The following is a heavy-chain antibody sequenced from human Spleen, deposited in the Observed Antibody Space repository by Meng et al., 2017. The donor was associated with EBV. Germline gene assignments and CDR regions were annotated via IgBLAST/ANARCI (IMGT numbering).Heavy chain of an antibody. V-gene: IGHV4-4*02. CDR1: GGYITETNW. CDR2: IYHSGSS. Sequence: QGRLQESGPGLGKPSGTRALTCTVSGGYITETNWWGWVRQAPGKGLEWIGEIYHSGSSKYNPSFNSRVTISVDKSKNQFSLKVTSVTAADTAMYYCARVELGSAYYFDYWGQGTLVTVSS. CDR3: ARVELGSAYYFDY. D-gene: IGHD3-10*01. J-gene: IGHJ4*02.